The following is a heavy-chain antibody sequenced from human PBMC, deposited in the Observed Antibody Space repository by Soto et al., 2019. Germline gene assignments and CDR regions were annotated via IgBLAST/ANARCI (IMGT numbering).Heavy chain of an antibody. CDR2: IYYSGST. D-gene: IGHD5-12*01. Sequence: TDQEWIGYIYYSGSTNYNPSLKSRLTISVDTSKNPFSLQLSSVTAADTAVYYCARESSRDGYTTFDYWGQGTLVTVSS. CDR3: ARESSRDGYTTFDY. V-gene: IGHV4-30-4*01. J-gene: IGHJ4*02.